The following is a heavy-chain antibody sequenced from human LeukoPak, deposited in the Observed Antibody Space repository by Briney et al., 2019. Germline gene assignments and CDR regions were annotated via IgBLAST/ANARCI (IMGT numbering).Heavy chain of an antibody. Sequence: PGGSLRLSCAASGFTVSTNYMSWVHQAPGKGLEWVSVIYSGGSTLYADSVKGRFTISRDNSQNTLWLQMGSLRAEDMAVYYCARDNGYSYGPVDYWGQGTLVTVSS. D-gene: IGHD5-18*01. J-gene: IGHJ4*02. V-gene: IGHV3-66*01. CDR1: GFTVSTNY. CDR3: ARDNGYSYGPVDY. CDR2: IYSGGST.